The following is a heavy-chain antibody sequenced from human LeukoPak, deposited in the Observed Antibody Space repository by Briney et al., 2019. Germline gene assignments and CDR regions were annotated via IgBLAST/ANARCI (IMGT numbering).Heavy chain of an antibody. CDR1: GGSFSGYY. Sequence: PSETLSLTCAVYGGSFSGYYWSWVRQPPGKGLEWIGEINHSGSTNYNPSLKSRVTISVDTSKNQFSLKLSSVTAADTAVYYCARLDYDSSGYYYYFDYWGQGTLVTVSS. CDR3: ARLDYDSSGYYYYFDY. J-gene: IGHJ4*02. CDR2: INHSGST. V-gene: IGHV4-34*01. D-gene: IGHD3-22*01.